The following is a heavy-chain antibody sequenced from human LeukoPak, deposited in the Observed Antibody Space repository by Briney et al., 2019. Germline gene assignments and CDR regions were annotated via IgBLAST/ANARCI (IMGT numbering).Heavy chain of an antibody. D-gene: IGHD3-10*02. J-gene: IGHJ3*02. CDR2: ISSSNSTI. CDR3: AREAPNTMWNFDAFDI. V-gene: IGHV3-48*01. Sequence: GGSLRLSCAASGFTFSSYSMNWVRQAPGKGLEWVSYISSSNSTIYYADSVKGRFTISRDNAKNSLYLQMNSLRAEDTAVYYCAREAPNTMWNFDAFDIWGQGTMVTVSS. CDR1: GFTFSSYS.